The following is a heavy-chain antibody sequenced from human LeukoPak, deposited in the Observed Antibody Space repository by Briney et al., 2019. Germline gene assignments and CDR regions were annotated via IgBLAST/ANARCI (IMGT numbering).Heavy chain of an antibody. CDR2: ISDSGGST. V-gene: IGHV3-23*01. CDR1: GFTFNTYS. CDR3: ARLYYYNSSGYGSIPY. J-gene: IGHJ4*02. Sequence: GGSLRLYCAASGFTFNTYSMSWVRQAPGKGLEWVSTISDSGGSTYYADSVKGRFTISRDNSKNTLYLQMNGLRAEDTAVYYCARLYYYNSSGYGSIPYWGQGPLVTVSS. D-gene: IGHD3-22*01.